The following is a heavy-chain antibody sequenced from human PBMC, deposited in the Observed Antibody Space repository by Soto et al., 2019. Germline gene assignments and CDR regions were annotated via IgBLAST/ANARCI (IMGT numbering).Heavy chain of an antibody. CDR2: IIPILGIA. D-gene: IGHD6-13*01. J-gene: IGHJ6*02. CDR1: GGTFSSYT. Sequence: QVQLVQSGAEVKKPGSSVKVSCKASGGTFSSYTISWVRQAPGQGLEWMGRIIPILGIANYAQKFQGRATITADKSTSTAYMELSSLRSEDTAVYYCARDFPQGIAAAGGYYYYGMDVWGQGTTVTVSS. CDR3: ARDFPQGIAAAGGYYYYGMDV. V-gene: IGHV1-69*08.